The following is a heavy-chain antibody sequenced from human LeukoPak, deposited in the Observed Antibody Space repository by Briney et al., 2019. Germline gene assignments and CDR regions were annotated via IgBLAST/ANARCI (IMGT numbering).Heavy chain of an antibody. V-gene: IGHV3-74*01. Sequence: GGSLRLSCAASGFTFSAYWMHWVRQAPGKGPVWVSRLNTDGSDTRYADSVQGRFTIPRDNAKNTLYPQMNSLRAEDTAVYYCARSEAVAWSFDLWGRGTLVTVSS. CDR2: LNTDGSDT. D-gene: IGHD6-19*01. J-gene: IGHJ2*01. CDR3: ARSEAVAWSFDL. CDR1: GFTFSAYW.